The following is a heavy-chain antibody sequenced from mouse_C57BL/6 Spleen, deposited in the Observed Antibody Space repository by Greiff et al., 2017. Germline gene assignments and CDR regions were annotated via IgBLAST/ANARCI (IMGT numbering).Heavy chain of an antibody. CDR3: AREEYYYNY. V-gene: IGHV1-26*01. CDR1: GYTFTDYY. Sequence: EVQLLQSGPELVKPGASVKISCKASGYTFTDYYMNWVKQSHGKSLEWIGDINPNNGGTSYNQKFKGKATLTVDKSTSTAYMELRSLTSEDSAVYDSAREEYYYNYWGQGTTLTVSS. J-gene: IGHJ2*01. CDR2: INPNNGGT. D-gene: IGHD1-1*01.